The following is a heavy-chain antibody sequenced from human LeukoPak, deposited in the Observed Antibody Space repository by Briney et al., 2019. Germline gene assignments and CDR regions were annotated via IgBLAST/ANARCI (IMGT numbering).Heavy chain of an antibody. CDR2: IDWDDDK. CDR1: GFSLNTHGMR. J-gene: IGHJ3*02. V-gene: IGHV2-70*04. CDR3: ARIMQEAFDI. Sequence: SGPALVKPTQSFTLTCTFSGFSLNTHGMRVSWIRQPPGKALEWLARIDWDDDKFYTTSLKTRLTISKDTSKNQVVLTMTNMDPVDTATYYCARIMQEAFDIWGQGTMVTVSS.